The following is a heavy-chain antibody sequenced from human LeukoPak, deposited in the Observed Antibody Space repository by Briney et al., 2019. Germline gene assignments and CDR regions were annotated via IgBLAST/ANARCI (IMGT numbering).Heavy chain of an antibody. V-gene: IGHV3-48*02. Sequence: PGGSLRLSCAASGFAFSSYNMNWVRQAPGKGLEWISYIGSSGSPTHYADSVGGRFTISRDNAKNSLYLQMNSLRDEDTAVYFCARRPYSDTSGRLSGVWGQGTTVTVSS. CDR3: ARRPYSDTSGRLSGV. J-gene: IGHJ6*02. CDR1: GFAFSSYN. D-gene: IGHD3-22*01. CDR2: IGSSGSPT.